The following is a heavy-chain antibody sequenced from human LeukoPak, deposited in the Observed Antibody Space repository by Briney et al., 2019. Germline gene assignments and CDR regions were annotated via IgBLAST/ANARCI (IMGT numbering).Heavy chain of an antibody. D-gene: IGHD1-1*01. V-gene: IGHV4-34*01. CDR2: ISQSGST. CDR1: GGSFSSYY. J-gene: IGHJ5*02. CDR3: ARDRTTIRGNWLDP. Sequence: SETLSLTCAVYGGSFSSYYWSWIRQPPGKGLEWIGKISQSGSTNYNPSLKSRVTISVDTSKNQFSLKLTSVTAADTAVYYCARDRTTIRGNWLDPWGQGTLVTVSS.